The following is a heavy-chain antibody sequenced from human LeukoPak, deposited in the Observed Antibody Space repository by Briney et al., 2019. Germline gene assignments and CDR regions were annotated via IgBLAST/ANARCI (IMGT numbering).Heavy chain of an antibody. V-gene: IGHV3-74*01. CDR3: ARGNKWSFDS. CDR1: GFTLSTYW. CDR2: INSDGSAT. J-gene: IGHJ4*02. Sequence: GGSLRLSCVASGFTLSTYWMHWVRHAPGKGLVWVSRINSDGSATIYADSVMVRFTISRDSAKNTLYLQMNSLRPEDTAVYYCARGNKWSFDSWGQGALVTVSS. D-gene: IGHD2-15*01.